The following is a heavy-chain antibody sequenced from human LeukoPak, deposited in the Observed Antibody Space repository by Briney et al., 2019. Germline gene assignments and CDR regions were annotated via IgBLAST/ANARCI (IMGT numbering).Heavy chain of an antibody. V-gene: IGHV3-33*01. J-gene: IGHJ4*02. CDR1: GFTFSSYG. CDR3: ARDEEGYSYDSPFDY. CDR2: IWYDGSNK. D-gene: IGHD5-18*01. Sequence: QPGGSLRLSCAASGFTFSSYGMHWVRQAPGKGLEWVAVIWYDGSNKYYADSVKGRFTISRDNSKNTLYLQMNSLRAEHTAVYYCARDEEGYSYDSPFDYWGQGTLVTVSS.